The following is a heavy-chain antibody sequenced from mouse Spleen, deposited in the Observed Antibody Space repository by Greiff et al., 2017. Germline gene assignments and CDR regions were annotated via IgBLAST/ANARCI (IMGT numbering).Heavy chain of an antibody. Sequence: QVQLQQPGAELVKPGASVKLSCKASGYTFTSYWMHWVKQRPGQGLEWIGEIDPSDSYTNYNQKFKGKATLTVDKSSSTAYMQLSSLTSEDSAVYYCARWITTRGAWFAYWGQGTLVTVSA. CDR3: ARWITTRGAWFAY. J-gene: IGHJ3*01. V-gene: IGHV1-69*02. D-gene: IGHD2-4*01. CDR1: GYTFTSYW. CDR2: IDPSDSYT.